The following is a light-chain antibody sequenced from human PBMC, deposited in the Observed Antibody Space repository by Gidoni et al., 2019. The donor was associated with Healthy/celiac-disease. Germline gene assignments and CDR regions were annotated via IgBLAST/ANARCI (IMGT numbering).Light chain of an antibody. CDR2: DAS. Sequence: EIVLTQSPATLPLSPGERATLSCRASQSVSSYLAWYQQKPGQAPRLLIYDASNRATGIPARFSGSGSWTDFTLTISSLDPEDFAVYYCQQRSNWPPLTFGPXTKVDIK. CDR1: QSVSSY. V-gene: IGKV3-11*01. CDR3: QQRSNWPPLT. J-gene: IGKJ3*01.